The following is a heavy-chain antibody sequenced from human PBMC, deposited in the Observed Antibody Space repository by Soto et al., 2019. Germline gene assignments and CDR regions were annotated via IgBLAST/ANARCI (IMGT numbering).Heavy chain of an antibody. CDR2: ISYDGSNK. V-gene: IGHV3-30*18. CDR3: AKSNEYDSSGLLPVAFDI. J-gene: IGHJ3*02. D-gene: IGHD3-22*01. Sequence: PGGSLRLSCAASGVTFSSYGMHWVRQAPGKGLEWVAVISYDGSNKYYADSVKGRFTISRDNSKNTLYLQMNSLRAEDTAVYYCAKSNEYDSSGLLPVAFDIWGQGTMVTVSS. CDR1: GVTFSSYG.